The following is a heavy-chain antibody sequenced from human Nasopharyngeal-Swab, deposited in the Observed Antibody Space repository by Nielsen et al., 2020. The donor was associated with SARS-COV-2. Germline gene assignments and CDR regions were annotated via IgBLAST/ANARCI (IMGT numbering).Heavy chain of an antibody. CDR1: GFHFSTHY. J-gene: IGHJ3*02. CDR3: ARESVVTGMDDAPDI. Sequence: GESLKIFCAASGFHFSTHYMTWVRQPPGKGLEWVANIRQDAREQFYVDSVKGRFTISRDNAKNSVFLQMNSLRSEDTAVYYCARESVVTGMDDAPDIWGRGTMVTVSS. CDR2: IRQDAREQ. D-gene: IGHD2-21*02. V-gene: IGHV3-7*04.